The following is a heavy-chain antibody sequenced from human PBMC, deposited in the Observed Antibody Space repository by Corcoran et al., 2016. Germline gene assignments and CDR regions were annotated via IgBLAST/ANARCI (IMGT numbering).Heavy chain of an antibody. CDR2: VNPNTGDT. V-gene: IGHV1-2*02. CDR1: GYTFTGHH. J-gene: IGHJ3*02. CDR3: ATGSGDMCQSRCALDI. Sequence: QMFLVQSGAEVKKPGASVKVSCKASGYTFTGHHIHWLRQAPGQGLEWMGWVNPNTGDTNSAQKFQGRFTMTRDTSNSTAYMELNSLIYEDTALYYCATGSGDMCQSRCALDIWGQGIVVTVSS. D-gene: IGHD2-15*01.